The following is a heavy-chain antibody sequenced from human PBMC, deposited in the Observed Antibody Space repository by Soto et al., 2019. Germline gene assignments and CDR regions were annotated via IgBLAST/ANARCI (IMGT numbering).Heavy chain of an antibody. V-gene: IGHV1-69*01. Sequence: QVQLVQSGAEVKKPGSSVKVSCKASGGTFSSYAISWVRQAPGQGLEWMGGIIPIFGTANYAQKFQGRVTITADESTRTAYIHLSSLRSEDTAVYYCARDKRSRGGEQDYWGQGTLVTVSS. D-gene: IGHD3-16*01. CDR3: ARDKRSRGGEQDY. J-gene: IGHJ4*02. CDR2: IIPIFGTA. CDR1: GGTFSSYA.